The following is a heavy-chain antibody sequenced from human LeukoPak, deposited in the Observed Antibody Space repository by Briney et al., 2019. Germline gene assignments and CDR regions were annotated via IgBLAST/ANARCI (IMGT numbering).Heavy chain of an antibody. D-gene: IGHD5-12*01. CDR2: IRYDGSNK. Sequence: GGSLRLSCAASGFTFSSYVMHWVRQAPGKGLEWVAFIRYDGSNKYYSDSVKGRFTISRDNAKNSLYLQMNSLRAEDTAVYYCARDLTDGGYMTYPRLPDYWGQGTLVTVSS. CDR3: ARDLTDGGYMTYPRLPDY. V-gene: IGHV3-30*02. CDR1: GFTFSSYV. J-gene: IGHJ4*02.